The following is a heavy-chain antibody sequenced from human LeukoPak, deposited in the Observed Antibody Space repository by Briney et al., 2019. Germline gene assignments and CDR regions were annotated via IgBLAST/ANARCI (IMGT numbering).Heavy chain of an antibody. D-gene: IGHD3-10*01. CDR2: INQDGTEK. CDR1: GFSFTTYW. J-gene: IGHJ4*02. Sequence: GGSLRLSCAASGFSFTTYWMSWVRQAQGKGLEWVANINQDGTEKYVDSVKGRFTISRDNGKNSLYLQMNSLRVEDTAVYYCAKLAKYFYGAETFYFFEHWGQGTPVTASS. CDR3: AKLAKYFYGAETFYFFEH. V-gene: IGHV3-7*01.